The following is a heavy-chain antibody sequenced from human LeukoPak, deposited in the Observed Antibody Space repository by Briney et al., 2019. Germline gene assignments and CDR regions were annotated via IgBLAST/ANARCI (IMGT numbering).Heavy chain of an antibody. CDR1: GFTFADYG. D-gene: IGHD3-9*01. CDR2: INWNGDRT. Sequence: GGSLRLSCAASGFTFADYGMSWVRQAPGKGLEWVSGINWNGDRTGYADSVKGRFTISRDNAEKSLNLQMNSLRAEDTALYYCARDSSSSTGFLYYWGQGTLVTVSS. V-gene: IGHV3-20*04. CDR3: ARDSSSSTGFLYY. J-gene: IGHJ4*02.